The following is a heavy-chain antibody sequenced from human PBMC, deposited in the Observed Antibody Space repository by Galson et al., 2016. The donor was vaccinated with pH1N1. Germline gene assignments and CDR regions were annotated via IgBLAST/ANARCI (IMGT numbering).Heavy chain of an antibody. J-gene: IGHJ6*02. Sequence: QSGAEVKKPGESLKISCKGSGYSFTNYWIAWVRQMPGKGLEWMGIIYPSDSDTRYSPSFQGQVTISADKSINTAYLQWSSLQASDTAVFYCATQATSGFGFDHYAMDVWGQGTAVTVSS. CDR3: ATQATSGFGFDHYAMDV. D-gene: IGHD3-22*01. V-gene: IGHV5-51*01. CDR1: GYSFTNYW. CDR2: IYPSDSDT.